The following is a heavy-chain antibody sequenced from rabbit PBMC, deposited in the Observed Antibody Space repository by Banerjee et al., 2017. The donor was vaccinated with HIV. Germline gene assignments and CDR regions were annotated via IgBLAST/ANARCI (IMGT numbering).Heavy chain of an antibody. D-gene: IGHD1-1*01. Sequence: QQQLVESGGGLVQPGGSLKLSCKASGFDFSSYGVSWVRQAPGKGLEWIACIYAGSSGSTYYASWAKGRFTISKTSSTTVTLQMTSLTAADTATYFCARGIGYSGSRLDLWGPGTLVTVS. CDR2: IYAGSSGST. J-gene: IGHJ3*01. CDR3: ARGIGYSGSRLDL. V-gene: IGHV1S45*01. CDR1: GFDFSSYG.